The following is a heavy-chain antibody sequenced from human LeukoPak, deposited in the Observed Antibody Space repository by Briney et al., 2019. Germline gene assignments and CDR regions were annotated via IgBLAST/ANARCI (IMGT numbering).Heavy chain of an antibody. CDR1: GFTFSSYS. CDR3: ARSPRRHSSGGKVFDY. J-gene: IGHJ4*02. D-gene: IGHD6-19*01. Sequence: PGGSLRLSCAASGFTFSSYSMNWVRQAPGKGLEWVSSISSSSSYIYYADSVKGRFTISRDNAKNSLYLQMNSLRAEDTAVYYCARSPRRHSSGGKVFDYWGQGTLVTVSS. V-gene: IGHV3-21*01. CDR2: ISSSSSYI.